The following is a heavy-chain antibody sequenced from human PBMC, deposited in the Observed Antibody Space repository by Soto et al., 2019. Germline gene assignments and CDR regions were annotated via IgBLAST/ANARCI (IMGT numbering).Heavy chain of an antibody. D-gene: IGHD7-27*01. J-gene: IGHJ5*01. CDR2: IYKSATT. CDR3: ARGRYCLTGRCFPNWFDS. Sequence: SETMSLTCSVSGDSISNLDYFWAWIRQPPGRALEYIGYIYKSATTYYNPSFESRVAISVDTSKSKFSLNVTSVTAADTAVYFCARGRYCLTGRCFPNWFDSWGQGALVTVSS. V-gene: IGHV4-30-4*01. CDR1: GDSISNLDYF.